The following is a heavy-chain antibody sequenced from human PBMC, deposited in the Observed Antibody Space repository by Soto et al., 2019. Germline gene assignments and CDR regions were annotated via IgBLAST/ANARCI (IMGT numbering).Heavy chain of an antibody. CDR2: IWYDGSNK. Sequence: GGSLRLSCAASGFTFSSYGMHWVRQAPGKGLEWVAVIWYDGSNKYYADSVKGRFTISRDNSKNTLYLQMNSLRAEDTAVYYCARDKRAVVPAAIFYWGQGTLVTVSS. J-gene: IGHJ4*02. V-gene: IGHV3-33*01. D-gene: IGHD2-2*01. CDR1: GFTFSSYG. CDR3: ARDKRAVVPAAIFY.